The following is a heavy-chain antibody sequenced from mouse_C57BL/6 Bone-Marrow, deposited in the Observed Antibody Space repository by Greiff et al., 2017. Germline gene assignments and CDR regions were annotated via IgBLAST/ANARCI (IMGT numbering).Heavy chain of an antibody. Sequence: QVQLKESGAELVKPGASVKLSCKASGYTFTSYWMQWVKQRPGQGLEWIGEIDPSDSYTNYNQKFKGKATLTVYKSSSTAYMQLSSLTAADSAVYYCASYCGSSYWYFDVWGTGTTVTVSS. V-gene: IGHV1-50*01. J-gene: IGHJ1*03. CDR2: IDPSDSYT. CDR1: GYTFTSYW. CDR3: ASYCGSSYWYFDV. D-gene: IGHD1-1*01.